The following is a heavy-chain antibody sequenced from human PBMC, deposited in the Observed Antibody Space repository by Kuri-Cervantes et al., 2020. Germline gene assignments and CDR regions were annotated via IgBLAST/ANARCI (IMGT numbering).Heavy chain of an antibody. D-gene: IGHD3-10*01. CDR3: SRATITMVRGVRPGGYFDL. CDR2: IKQDGSEK. J-gene: IGHJ2*01. V-gene: IGHV3-7*01. CDR1: GFTFSSYW. Sequence: GGSLRLSCAAAGFTFSSYWMSWVRQAPGKGLEGVANIKQDGSEKYYVDSVKGRFTISRDNAKNSLYLQMNSLGAEDTAVYYCSRATITMVRGVRPGGYFDLWGRGTLVIVSS.